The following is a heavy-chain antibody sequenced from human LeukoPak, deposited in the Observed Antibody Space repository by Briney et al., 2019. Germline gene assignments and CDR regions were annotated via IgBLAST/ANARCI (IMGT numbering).Heavy chain of an antibody. CDR2: ISSRSSDT. D-gene: IGHD1-1*01. CDR3: TRVGSSGSVDY. Sequence: GGSLRLSCAASGFTFSDYYMSWIRQAPGKGLEWVSYISSRSSDTNYADSVKGRFTISRDNAKNSLYLQMNSLRAADTAVYYCTRVGSSGSVDYWGQGTLVTVSS. V-gene: IGHV3-11*06. J-gene: IGHJ4*02. CDR1: GFTFSDYY.